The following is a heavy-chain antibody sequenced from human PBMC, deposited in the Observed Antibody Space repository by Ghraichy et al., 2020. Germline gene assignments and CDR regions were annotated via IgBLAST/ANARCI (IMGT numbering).Heavy chain of an antibody. CDR2: IYYSGST. J-gene: IGHJ6*02. CDR1: GGSVSSGSYY. CDR3: ANGGARGATTFYGMDV. D-gene: IGHD1-26*01. Sequence: SETLSLTCTVSGGSVSSGSYYWSWIRQPPGKGLEWIGYIYYSGSTNYNPSLKSRVTISVDTSKNQFSLKLSSVTAADTAVYYCANGGARGATTFYGMDVWGQGTTVTVSS. V-gene: IGHV4-61*01.